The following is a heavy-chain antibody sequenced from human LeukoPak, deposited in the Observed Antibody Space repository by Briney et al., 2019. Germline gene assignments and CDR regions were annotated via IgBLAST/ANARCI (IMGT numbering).Heavy chain of an antibody. Sequence: SETLSLTCTVSGGSISSYYWSWIRQPPGKGLEWIGYIYYNGSTNYNPSLKSRVTISVDTSKNQFSLKLSSVTAADTAVYYCARDRAVRNYDSSGYYLEYYGMDVWGQGTTVTVSS. CDR3: ARDRAVRNYDSSGYYLEYYGMDV. D-gene: IGHD3-22*01. V-gene: IGHV4-59*01. J-gene: IGHJ6*02. CDR1: GGSISSYY. CDR2: IYYNGST.